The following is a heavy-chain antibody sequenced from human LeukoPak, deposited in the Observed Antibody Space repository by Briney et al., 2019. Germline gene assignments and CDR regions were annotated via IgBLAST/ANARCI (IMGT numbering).Heavy chain of an antibody. D-gene: IGHD3-22*01. CDR3: ARGAIYDSSGYRFDY. V-gene: IGHV4-59*12. Sequence: SETLSLTCTVSGGSISSYYWSWIRQPPGKGLEWIGYIYYSGSTNYNPSLKSRVTISVDTSKNQFSLKLSSVTAADTAVYYCARGAIYDSSGYRFDYWGQGTLVTVSS. CDR2: IYYSGST. CDR1: GGSISSYY. J-gene: IGHJ4*02.